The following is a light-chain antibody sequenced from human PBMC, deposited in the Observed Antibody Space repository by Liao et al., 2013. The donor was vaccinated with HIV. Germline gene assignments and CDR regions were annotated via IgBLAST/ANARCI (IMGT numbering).Light chain of an antibody. Sequence: SYELTQPPSVSVAPGKTARITCGGNNIGSKSVHWYQQKPGQAPVLVIYYDSDRPSGIPERFSGSNSGNTATLTINGTQAMDEADYYCQAWDSSTVVFVFGGGTKLTVL. CDR3: QAWDSSTVVFV. CDR2: YDS. J-gene: IGLJ2*01. CDR1: NIGSKS. V-gene: IGLV3-21*01.